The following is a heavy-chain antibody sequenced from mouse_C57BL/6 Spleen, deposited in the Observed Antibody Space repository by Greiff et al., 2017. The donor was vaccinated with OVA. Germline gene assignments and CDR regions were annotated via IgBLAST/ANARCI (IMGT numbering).Heavy chain of an antibody. CDR2: FHPYNDDT. J-gene: IGHJ2*01. Sequence: QVQLQQSGEERGKPGAAGKREGKEAGENGKKEQRERRKQNQGKRLEWIGNFHPYNDDTKYNEKFKGKATLTVEKSSSTVYLELSRLTSDDSAVYYCARGGYGSLFDYWGQGTTLTVSS. D-gene: IGHD1-1*01. CDR3: ARGGYGSLFDY. V-gene: IGHV1-47*01. CDR1: GENGKKEQ.